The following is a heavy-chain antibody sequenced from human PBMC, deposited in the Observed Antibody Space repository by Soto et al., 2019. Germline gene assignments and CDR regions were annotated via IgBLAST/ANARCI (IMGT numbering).Heavy chain of an antibody. CDR3: AKGMATIDY. Sequence: QVQLVESGGGVVQPGRSLRLSCAASGFTFSSYGMHWVRQAPGKGLEWVAVISYDGSNKYYADSVKGRFPISRDNSENTLYLQMNSLSAEDTAVYYCAKGMATIDYWGQGTLVTVSS. CDR2: ISYDGSNK. V-gene: IGHV3-30*18. CDR1: GFTFSSYG. D-gene: IGHD5-12*01. J-gene: IGHJ4*02.